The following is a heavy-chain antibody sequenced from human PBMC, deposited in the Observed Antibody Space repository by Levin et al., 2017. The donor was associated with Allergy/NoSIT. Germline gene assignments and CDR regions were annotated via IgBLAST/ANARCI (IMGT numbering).Heavy chain of an antibody. CDR1: GFTFSSYG. D-gene: IGHD6-25*01. V-gene: IGHV3-33*01. CDR2: IWYDGSKK. CDR3: ARVAGAALDY. J-gene: IGHJ4*02. Sequence: HSGGSLRLSCGASGFTFSSYGMHWVRQAPGKGLEWVAVIWYDGSKKDYADSVKGRFTISRDNSKNTVYLQMNSLRAEDTAVYYCARVAGAALDYWGQGTLVTVSS.